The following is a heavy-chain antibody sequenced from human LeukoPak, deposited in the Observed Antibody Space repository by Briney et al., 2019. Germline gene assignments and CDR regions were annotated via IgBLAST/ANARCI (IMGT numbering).Heavy chain of an antibody. V-gene: IGHV4-4*07. CDR2: MHSSGST. Sequence: VKPSETLSLTCTVSGGSISSYYWSWIRQPAGKGLELIGRMHSSGSTNYNPSIKSRVTMSLDTSKNQFSLKVDSVTAPDTAMYYCAREAVHYGSGSQDYWGQGTLVAVSS. D-gene: IGHD3-10*01. CDR1: GGSISSYY. CDR3: AREAVHYGSGSQDY. J-gene: IGHJ4*02.